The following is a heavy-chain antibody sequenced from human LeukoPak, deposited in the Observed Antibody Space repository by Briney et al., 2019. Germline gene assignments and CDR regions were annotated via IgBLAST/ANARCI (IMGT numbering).Heavy chain of an antibody. J-gene: IGHJ6*02. CDR1: GGSISSGSYY. CDR3: ARLPYYYYYGMDV. V-gene: IGHV4-61*01. CDR2: IYYSGST. Sequence: PSQTLSLTCTVSGGSISSGSYYWSWIRQPPGKGLEWIGYIYYSGSTNYNPSLKSRVTISVDTSKNQLSLKLSSVTAADTAVYYCARLPYYYYYGMDVWGQGTTVTASS.